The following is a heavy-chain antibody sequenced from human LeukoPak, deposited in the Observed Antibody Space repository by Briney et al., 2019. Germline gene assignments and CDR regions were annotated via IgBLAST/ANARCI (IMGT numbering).Heavy chain of an antibody. CDR1: GFTFSSYA. V-gene: IGHV3-30-3*01. CDR2: ISYDGSNK. CDR3: ARDQYYYYYGMDV. Sequence: GGSLRPSFAASGFTFSSYASHGVRQPPAKGLEGGAVISYDGSNKYYADSVKGRFTISRDNSKNTLYLQMNSLRAEDTAVYYCARDQYYYYYGMDVWGQGTTVTVSS. J-gene: IGHJ6*02.